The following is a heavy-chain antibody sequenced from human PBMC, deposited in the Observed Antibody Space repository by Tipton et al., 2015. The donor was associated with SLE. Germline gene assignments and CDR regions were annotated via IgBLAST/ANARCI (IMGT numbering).Heavy chain of an antibody. D-gene: IGHD3-3*01. J-gene: IGHJ3*02. CDR2: INHSGST. CDR1: GGSISSSSYY. V-gene: IGHV4-39*07. Sequence: TLSLTCTVSGGSISSSSYYWGWIRQPPGKGLEWIGEINHSGSTNYNPSLKSRVTISVDTSKNQFSLKLSSVTAADTAVYYCARDWNIWGQGTMVTVSS. CDR3: ARDWNI.